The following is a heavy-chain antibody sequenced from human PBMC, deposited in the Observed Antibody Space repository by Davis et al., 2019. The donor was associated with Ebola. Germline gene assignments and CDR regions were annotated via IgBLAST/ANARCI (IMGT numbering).Heavy chain of an antibody. V-gene: IGHV1-58*01. J-gene: IGHJ4*02. CDR2: IVFGSGDT. CDR1: GFTFSKSA. D-gene: IGHD3-3*01. CDR3: AADLFAGSWGF. Sequence: SVKVSRKAHGFTFSKSAVQWVRQARGQRLEWIGWIVFGSGDTNFAQTFKERVNITRDMSTSIAYMELSSLGSGDTAVYYCAADLFAGSWGFWGQGTLVTVSS.